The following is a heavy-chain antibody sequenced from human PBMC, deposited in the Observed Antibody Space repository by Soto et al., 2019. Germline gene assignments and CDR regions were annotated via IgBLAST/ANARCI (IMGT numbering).Heavy chain of an antibody. Sequence: QVQLVQSGAEVKKPGSSVKVSCKASGGTFSSYAISWVRQAPGQGLEWMGGIIPIFGTANYAQKFQGRVTINADESTSTAYMELSSLRSGDTAVYYCALGGRDGYAYRGGFDYWGQGTLVTVSS. D-gene: IGHD5-12*01. CDR2: IIPIFGTA. CDR1: GGTFSSYA. V-gene: IGHV1-69*01. J-gene: IGHJ4*02. CDR3: ALGGRDGYAYRGGFDY.